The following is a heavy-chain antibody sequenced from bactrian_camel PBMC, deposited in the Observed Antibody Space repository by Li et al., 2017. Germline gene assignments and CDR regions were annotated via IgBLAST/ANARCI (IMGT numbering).Heavy chain of an antibody. Sequence: HVQLVESGGGLVQPGGSLTLSCTASGFTFSGYWMYWVRQTPAEGLEWVSGVASNGGSTEYADSIVGRFTISRDNPKNTLYLQLNRLKTEDTAMYYFTNILADGSNWFRSMFGYWGQGTQVTVS. J-gene: IGHJ6*01. CDR2: VASNGGST. CDR3: TNILADGSNWFRSMFGY. D-gene: IGHD6*01. CDR1: GFTFSGYW. V-gene: IGHV3S1*01.